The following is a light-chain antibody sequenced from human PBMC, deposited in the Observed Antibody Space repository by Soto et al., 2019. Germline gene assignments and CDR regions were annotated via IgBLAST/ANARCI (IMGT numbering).Light chain of an antibody. CDR2: GAS. CDR3: QQYNSWPYT. J-gene: IGKJ2*01. V-gene: IGKV3-15*01. Sequence: EIVMTQSPATLSVSPGERATLSCRASHSVSSLLAWYQQKPGQAPRLLIYGASTRATGIPGRFSGSGSGTESTLTISSLQSEDFAVYYCQQYNSWPYTFGQGTKLEIK. CDR1: HSVSSL.